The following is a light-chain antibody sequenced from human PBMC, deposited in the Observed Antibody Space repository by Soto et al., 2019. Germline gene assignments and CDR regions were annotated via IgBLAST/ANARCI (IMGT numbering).Light chain of an antibody. CDR3: QSYDSSNHVV. J-gene: IGLJ2*01. Sequence: NFLLTQPHSVSESPGQTVTISCTRSSGSIASNYVQWYQQRPGSAPTTVIYGDNQRPSGVPDRFSGSIDSSSNSASLTISGLKTEDEADYYCQSYDSSNHVVFGGGTKLTVL. V-gene: IGLV6-57*04. CDR2: GDN. CDR1: SGSIASNY.